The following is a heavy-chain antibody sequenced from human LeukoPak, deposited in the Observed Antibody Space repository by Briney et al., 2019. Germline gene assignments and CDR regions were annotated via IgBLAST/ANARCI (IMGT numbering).Heavy chain of an antibody. Sequence: PGRSLRLSCAASGFTFDDYAMHWVRQAPGKGLEWVSGISWNSGSIGYADSVKGRFTISRDNAKNSLYPQMNSLRAEDTALYYCAKGIRGSGSYGDYWGQGTLVTVSS. V-gene: IGHV3-9*01. CDR1: GFTFDDYA. D-gene: IGHD3-10*01. CDR2: ISWNSGSI. CDR3: AKGIRGSGSYGDY. J-gene: IGHJ4*02.